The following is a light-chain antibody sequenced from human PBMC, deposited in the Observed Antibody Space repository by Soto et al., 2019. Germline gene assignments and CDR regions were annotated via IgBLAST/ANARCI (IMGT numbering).Light chain of an antibody. CDR3: QQLNSYPWT. Sequence: IQWTQSPSSLSASLGDRSTSTGRASQGISSYLAWYQQKPGKAPKLLIYAASTLQSGVPSRFSGSGSGTDFTLTISSLQPEDFATYSCQQLNSYPWTFGQGTKV. CDR1: QGISSY. V-gene: IGKV1-9*01. J-gene: IGKJ1*01. CDR2: AAS.